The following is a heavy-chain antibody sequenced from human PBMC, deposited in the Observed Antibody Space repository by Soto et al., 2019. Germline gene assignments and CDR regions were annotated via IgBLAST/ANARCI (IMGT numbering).Heavy chain of an antibody. CDR3: ASTFPLRYGDPSGFDY. V-gene: IGHV3-23*01. D-gene: IGHD4-17*01. J-gene: IGHJ4*02. Sequence: EVQLLESGGGLVQPGGSLRLSCAASGITFSNYAMYWVRLAPGKGLEWVSTIVSSGGVTYYAGSVKGRFTISRDNSKSTLYLQMDSLGAEDTAVYFCASTFPLRYGDPSGFDYWGQGTLVAVSS. CDR1: GITFSNYA. CDR2: IVSSGGVT.